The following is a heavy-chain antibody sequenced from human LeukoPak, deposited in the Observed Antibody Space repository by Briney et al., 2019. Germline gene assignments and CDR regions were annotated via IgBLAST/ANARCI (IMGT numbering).Heavy chain of an antibody. Sequence: GGSLRLSCAASGFTVGSNTMSWVRQAPGKGLEGVSIIYSGGSTSYADSVKGRFTISRDNSKNTLYLQMNSLRTEDTAVYYCARGGSYFDISGYYFYWGQGTLVTVSS. CDR2: IYSGGST. CDR1: GFTVGSNT. CDR3: ARGGSYFDISGYYFY. J-gene: IGHJ4*02. V-gene: IGHV3-66*01. D-gene: IGHD3-22*01.